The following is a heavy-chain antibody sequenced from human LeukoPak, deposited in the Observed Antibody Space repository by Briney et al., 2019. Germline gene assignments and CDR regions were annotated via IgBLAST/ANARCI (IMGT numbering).Heavy chain of an antibody. V-gene: IGHV4-39*01. D-gene: IGHD3-22*01. Sequence: PSETLSLTCTVSGGSISSSSYYWGWIRQPPGKGLEWIGSIYYSGSTYYNPSLKSRVTISVDTSKNQFSLKLSSVTAAHTAVYYCASSSGYTSFDYSLKGTQVTVSS. CDR2: IYYSGST. J-gene: IGHJ4*02. CDR3: ASSSGYTSFDY. CDR1: GGSISSSSYY.